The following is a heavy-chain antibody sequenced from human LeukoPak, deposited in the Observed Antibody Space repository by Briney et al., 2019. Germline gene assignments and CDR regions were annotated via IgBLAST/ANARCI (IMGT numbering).Heavy chain of an antibody. D-gene: IGHD1-26*01. CDR1: GYTFTGYY. V-gene: IGHV1-24*01. Sequence: GASVKVSCKASGYTFTGYYMHWVRQAPGKGLEWMGGFDPEDGETIYAQKFQGRVTMTEDTSTDTAYMELSSLRSEDTAVYYCATAGLVGAPSLRFDPWGQGTLVTVSS. CDR2: FDPEDGET. CDR3: ATAGLVGAPSLRFDP. J-gene: IGHJ5*02.